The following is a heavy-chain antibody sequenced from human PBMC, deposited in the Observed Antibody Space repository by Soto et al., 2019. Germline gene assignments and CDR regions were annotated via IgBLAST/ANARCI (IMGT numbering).Heavy chain of an antibody. CDR3: ARYNPRANWNYDY. Sequence: SETLSLTCAVYGGSFSGYYWSWIRQPPGKGLEWIGEINHSGSTNYNPSLKNRVTISVDTSKNQFSLKLSSVTAADTAVYYCARYNPRANWNYDYWGQGTLVTVSS. CDR2: INHSGST. V-gene: IGHV4-34*01. CDR1: GGSFSGYY. J-gene: IGHJ4*02. D-gene: IGHD1-7*01.